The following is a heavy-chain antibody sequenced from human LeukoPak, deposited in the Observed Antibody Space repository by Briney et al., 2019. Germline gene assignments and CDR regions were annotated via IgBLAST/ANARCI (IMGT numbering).Heavy chain of an antibody. CDR3: AKDRSIAAGDDAFDI. V-gene: IGHV3-48*03. CDR2: ISSSGSTI. D-gene: IGHD6-13*01. J-gene: IGHJ3*02. CDR1: GFTFSSYE. Sequence: GGSLRLSCAASGFTFSSYEMNWVRQAPGKGLAWVSYISSSGSTIYYADSVKGRFTISRDNAKNSLYLQMNSLRAEDTAVYYCAKDRSIAAGDDAFDIWGQGTMVTVSS.